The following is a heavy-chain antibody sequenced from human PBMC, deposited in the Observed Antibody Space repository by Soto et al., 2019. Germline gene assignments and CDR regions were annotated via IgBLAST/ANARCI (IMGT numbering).Heavy chain of an antibody. Sequence: QVQLVQSGAEVKKPGASVKVSCKASGYTFTSYGVSWVRQAPGQGLEWMGWISAYNGNTKNAQNPQGRVTMTTDTSTNTAYMDLRSLRSDDTAVYYCARDSPPVDYWGQGTLVTVSS. CDR2: ISAYNGNT. J-gene: IGHJ4*02. CDR3: ARDSPPVDY. CDR1: GYTFTSYG. V-gene: IGHV1-18*01.